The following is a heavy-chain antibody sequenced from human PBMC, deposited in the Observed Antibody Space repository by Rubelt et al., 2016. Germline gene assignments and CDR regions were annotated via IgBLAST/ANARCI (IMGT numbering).Heavy chain of an antibody. CDR2: IYHSGST. D-gene: IGHD2-21*02. CDR3: ASGSSDMVVTAIGY. Sequence: QVQLQESGPGLVKPSGTLSLTCAVSGGSISSSNWWSWVRQPPGKGLEWIGEIYHSGSTNYNPSLDDRRALPLDPSTTPLFLKLSSVTAADAAVYYCASGSSDMVVTAIGYWGQGTLVTVSS. J-gene: IGHJ4*02. CDR1: GGSISSSNW. V-gene: IGHV4-4*02.